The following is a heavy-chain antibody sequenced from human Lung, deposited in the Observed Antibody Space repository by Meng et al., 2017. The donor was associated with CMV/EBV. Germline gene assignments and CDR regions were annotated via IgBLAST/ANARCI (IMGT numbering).Heavy chain of an antibody. Sequence: GESLKISCAASGFTLNNAWMSWVRQAPGKGLEWVGRIRSESDGRTADYAAPVKGRISISRDNSKKTLYLQMNSLKTEDTAVYYCTTKLRFLQWFQELHEEYWGQGXLVTVSS. CDR3: TTKLRFLQWFQELHEEY. V-gene: IGHV3-15*01. J-gene: IGHJ4*02. CDR2: IRSESDGRTA. D-gene: IGHD3-3*01. CDR1: GFTLNNAW.